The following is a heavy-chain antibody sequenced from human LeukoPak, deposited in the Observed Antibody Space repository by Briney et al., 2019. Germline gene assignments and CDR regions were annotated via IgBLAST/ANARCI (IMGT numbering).Heavy chain of an antibody. D-gene: IGHD6-13*01. CDR2: INHSGST. V-gene: IGHV4-34*01. J-gene: IGHJ4*02. CDR1: GGSFSGYY. CDR3: AGSGRGYSYGDRYSSSWYYNY. Sequence: SETLSLTCAVYGGSFSGYYWSWIRQPPGKGLEWIGEINHSGSTNYNPSLKSRVTISVDTSRNQFSLKLSSVTAADTAVYYCAGSGRGYSYGDRYSSSWYYNYWGQGTLVTVSS.